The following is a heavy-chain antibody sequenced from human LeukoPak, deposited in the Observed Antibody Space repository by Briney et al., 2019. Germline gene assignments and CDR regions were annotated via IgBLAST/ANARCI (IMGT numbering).Heavy chain of an antibody. J-gene: IGHJ4*02. CDR2: THSSGNT. V-gene: IGHV4-59*01. CDR3: ARSLPGALGAADL. CDR1: GGSIITYY. D-gene: IGHD6-13*01. Sequence: PSETLSLTCTVSGGSIITYYWSWIRQPPGKGLEWIAFTHSSGNTGYNPSLKSRVTLSLDTSKNHFSLKVTSMTAADTGVYYCARSLPGALGAADLWGQGTLVTVSS.